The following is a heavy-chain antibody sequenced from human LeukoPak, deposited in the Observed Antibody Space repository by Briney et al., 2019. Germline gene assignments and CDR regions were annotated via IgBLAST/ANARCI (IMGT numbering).Heavy chain of an antibody. Sequence: GGSLRLSCAASGLTFSSNGMHWVRQAPGKGLEWVAVISYDGNDKDHADSVKGRFTISRDNSKNTLYLQMNSLRGEDTAVYYCAKDEQIQGGYYYYYFGMDVWGQGTTVTVSS. CDR2: ISYDGNDK. J-gene: IGHJ6*02. CDR3: AKDEQIQGGYYYYYFGMDV. V-gene: IGHV3-30*18. CDR1: GLTFSSNG. D-gene: IGHD1/OR15-1a*01.